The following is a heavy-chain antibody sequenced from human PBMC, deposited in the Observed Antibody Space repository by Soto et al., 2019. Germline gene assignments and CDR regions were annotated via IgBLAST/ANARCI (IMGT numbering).Heavy chain of an antibody. CDR1: GYIFVNYG. J-gene: IGHJ6*02. V-gene: IGHV1-18*01. D-gene: IGHD3-16*01. Sequence: QVQLVQSGDEVKKPGASVKVSCKASGYIFVNYGIAWVRQAPGQGLEWMGWISPYTGNTHSASKVQGRLTMTTDTSTSTAYMVLGCLTSDDTAVYYCVMVDNYVTPTPQDVWGQGTTVTVSS. CDR2: ISPYTGNT. CDR3: VMVDNYVTPTPQDV.